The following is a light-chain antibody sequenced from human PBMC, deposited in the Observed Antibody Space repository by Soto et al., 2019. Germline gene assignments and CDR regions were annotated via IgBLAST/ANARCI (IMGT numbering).Light chain of an antibody. V-gene: IGLV2-8*01. CDR3: TSHAGSNTYV. J-gene: IGLJ1*01. CDR1: SSDVGGYNY. CDR2: EVS. Sequence: QSALTQPPSGSGSPGQSVTISCTGTSSDVGGYNYVSWYQQHPGKAPKLINSEVSKRPSGVPDRFSGSKSGNTASLTISGLQAEDEADYYCTSHAGSNTYVFGTGTKVTGL.